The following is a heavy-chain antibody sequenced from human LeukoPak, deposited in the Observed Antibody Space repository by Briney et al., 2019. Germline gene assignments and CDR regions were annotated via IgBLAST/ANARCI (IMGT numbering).Heavy chain of an antibody. Sequence: AGSLTLSCAASGFTFSSYAMSWVRQAPGKGLEWVSAISGSGGSTYYADSVKGRFTISRDNSKNTLYLQMNSLRAEDTAVYYCAKDGYYDFWSGYYKDPYYFDYWGHGTLVTVSS. CDR3: AKDGYYDFWSGYYKDPYYFDY. CDR1: GFTFSSYA. CDR2: ISGSGGST. J-gene: IGHJ4*01. V-gene: IGHV3-23*01. D-gene: IGHD3-3*01.